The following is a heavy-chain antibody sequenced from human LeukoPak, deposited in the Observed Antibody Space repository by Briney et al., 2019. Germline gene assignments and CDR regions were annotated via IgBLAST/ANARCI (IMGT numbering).Heavy chain of an antibody. D-gene: IGHD3-22*01. J-gene: IGHJ4*02. CDR2: INPNSGGT. V-gene: IGHV1-2*02. CDR3: ARAPYYYDSSGYYFI. Sequence: ASVKVSCKASGYTFTGYYMHWVRQAPGQGLEWMGWINPNSGGTNYAQKFQGRVTMTRDTSISTAYMELSSLRSEDTAVYYCARAPYYYDSSGYYFIWGQGTLVTVSS. CDR1: GYTFTGYY.